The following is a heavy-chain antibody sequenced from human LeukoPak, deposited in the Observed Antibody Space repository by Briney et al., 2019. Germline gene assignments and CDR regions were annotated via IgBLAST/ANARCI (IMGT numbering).Heavy chain of an antibody. D-gene: IGHD4-11*01. CDR3: ANTVTTHYYYYMDV. CDR2: IRYDGSNK. V-gene: IGHV3-30*02. CDR1: GFTFSSYG. Sequence: PGGSLRLSCAASGFTFSSYGMHWVRQAPGKGLEWVAFIRYDGSNKYYADSVKGRFTISRDNSKNTLYLQMNSLRAEDTAVYYCANTVTTHYYYYMDVWGKGTTVTVSS. J-gene: IGHJ6*03.